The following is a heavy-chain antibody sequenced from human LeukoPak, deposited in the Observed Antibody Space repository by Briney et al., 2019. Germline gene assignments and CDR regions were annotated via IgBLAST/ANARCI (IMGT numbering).Heavy chain of an antibody. J-gene: IGHJ4*02. V-gene: IGHV3-30*02. CDR2: IRYDGSNK. D-gene: IGHD5-18*01. Sequence: GGSLRLSCAASGFTFSSYGMHWVRQAPGKGLEWVAFIRYDGSNKYYADSVKGRFTISRDNSKNTLYLQMNSLRAEDTAVYYCARGADTAMVLVYWGQGTLVTVSS. CDR1: GFTFSSYG. CDR3: ARGADTAMVLVY.